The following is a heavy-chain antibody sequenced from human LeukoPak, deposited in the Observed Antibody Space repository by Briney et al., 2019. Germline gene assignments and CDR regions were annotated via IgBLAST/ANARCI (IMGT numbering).Heavy chain of an antibody. J-gene: IGHJ6*03. Sequence: PSETLSLTRAVSGGSISSSNWWSWVRQPPGKGLEWIGEIHHSGSTNYNPSLKSRVTISVDKSKNQFSLKVNSVTAADTAVYYCARGIRGVIITTNYYNMDVWGPGTTVTVSS. CDR1: GGSISSSNW. CDR3: ARGIRGVIITTNYYNMDV. CDR2: IHHSGST. V-gene: IGHV4-4*02. D-gene: IGHD3-10*01.